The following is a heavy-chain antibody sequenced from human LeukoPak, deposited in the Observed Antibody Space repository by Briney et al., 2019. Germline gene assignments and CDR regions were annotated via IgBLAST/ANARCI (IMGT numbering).Heavy chain of an antibody. J-gene: IGHJ6*03. CDR2: IIPIFGTA. CDR1: GGTLSSYA. Sequence: SVKVSCKASGGTLSSYAISWVRQAPGQGLEWMGGIIPIFGTANYAQKFQGRVTITTDESTSTAYMELSSLRSEDTAVYYCARGPDRQKYYYGSGSYYPPYYYYYMDVWGKGTTVTVSS. D-gene: IGHD3-10*01. CDR3: ARGPDRQKYYYGSGSYYPPYYYYYMDV. V-gene: IGHV1-69*05.